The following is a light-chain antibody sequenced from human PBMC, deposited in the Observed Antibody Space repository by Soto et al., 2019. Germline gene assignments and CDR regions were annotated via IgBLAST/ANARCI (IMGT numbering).Light chain of an antibody. CDR2: GAS. V-gene: IGKV1-12*01. Sequence: DIQMTQSPSSVSASVGDTVTITCRASQGVGVWLGWYQQKPGKAPHLLIYGASGLQVGVPSRFSGSVSGADFALTISNLQPEDFATYYCQQSHTTPYTFGQGTKLEI. J-gene: IGKJ2*01. CDR1: QGVGVW. CDR3: QQSHTTPYT.